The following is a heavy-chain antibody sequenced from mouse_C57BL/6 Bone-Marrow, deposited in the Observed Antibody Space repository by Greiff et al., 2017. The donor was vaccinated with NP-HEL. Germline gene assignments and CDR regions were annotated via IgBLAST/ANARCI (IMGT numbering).Heavy chain of an antibody. D-gene: IGHD1-1*01. CDR3: ARSQIYYYGTRYFGV. CDR1: GYTFTSYW. J-gene: IGHJ1*03. CDR2: IDPSDSYT. Sequence: QVQLQQPGAELVMPGASVKLSCKASGYTFTSYWMHWVKQRPGQGLEWIGEIDPSDSYTNYNQKFKGKSTLTVDKSSSTAYMQLSSLTSEDSAVYYCARSQIYYYGTRYFGVWGTGTTVTVSS. V-gene: IGHV1-69*01.